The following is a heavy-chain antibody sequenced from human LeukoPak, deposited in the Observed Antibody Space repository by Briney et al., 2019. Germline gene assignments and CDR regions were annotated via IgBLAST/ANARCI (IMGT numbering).Heavy chain of an antibody. CDR3: ARIGLLMVRGVISH. V-gene: IGHV4-39*01. J-gene: IGHJ4*02. D-gene: IGHD3-10*01. Sequence: SETLSLTCTVSGGSISSSSYYWGWIRQPPGKGLEWIGSIYYSGSTYYNPSLKSRVTISVDTSKNQFSLKLSSVTAADTAVYYCARIGLLMVRGVISHWGQGTLVTVSS. CDR1: GGSISSSSYY. CDR2: IYYSGST.